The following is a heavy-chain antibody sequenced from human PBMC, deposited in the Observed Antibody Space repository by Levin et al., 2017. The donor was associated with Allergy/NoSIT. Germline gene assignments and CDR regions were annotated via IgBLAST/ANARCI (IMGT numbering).Heavy chain of an antibody. Sequence: GGSLRLSCAASGFTFSSYGMHWVRQAPGKGLEWVAVIWYDGSNKYYADSVKGRFTISRDNSKNTLYLQMNSLRAEDTAVYYCARGPKWFGDHPFDYWGQGTLVTVSS. J-gene: IGHJ4*02. CDR2: IWYDGSNK. D-gene: IGHD3-10*01. CDR3: ARGPKWFGDHPFDY. V-gene: IGHV3-33*01. CDR1: GFTFSSYG.